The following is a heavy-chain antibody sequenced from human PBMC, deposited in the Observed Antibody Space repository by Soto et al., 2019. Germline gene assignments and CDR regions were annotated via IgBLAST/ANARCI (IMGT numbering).Heavy chain of an antibody. D-gene: IGHD3-22*01. Sequence: LRLSCAASGLTFSSYWMSWVRQAPGKGLEWLANIKQDDSEKYYVDSVKGRFTISRDNARNSLYLQMNSLRAEDTAVYYCAREPNYYVSSSYWAAQYYFLFWGPGTL. CDR1: GLTFSSYW. CDR3: AREPNYYVSSSYWAAQYYFLF. J-gene: IGHJ4*02. V-gene: IGHV3-7*03. CDR2: IKQDDSEK.